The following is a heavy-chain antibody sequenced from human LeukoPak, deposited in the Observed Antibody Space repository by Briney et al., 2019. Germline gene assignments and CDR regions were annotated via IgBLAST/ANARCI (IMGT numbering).Heavy chain of an antibody. CDR2: ISNSGGTT. CDR3: AKDIVAAGLFFDY. V-gene: IGHV3-11*01. Sequence: GGSLRLSCAASGFIFSEYYMGWIRQAPGKGLEWVSYISNSGGTTYYADSVKGRFTISRDDAKNSLYLQMNSLRAEDTAVYYCAKDIVAAGLFFDYWGQGILVTVSS. CDR1: GFIFSEYY. J-gene: IGHJ4*02. D-gene: IGHD6-13*01.